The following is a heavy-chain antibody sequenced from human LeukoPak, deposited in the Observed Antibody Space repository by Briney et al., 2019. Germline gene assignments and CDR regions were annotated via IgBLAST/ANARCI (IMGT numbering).Heavy chain of an antibody. CDR1: GSNITYNY. Sequence: GGSLRLSCAASGSNITYNYMTWVRQAPGKGLEWVSLINSVGDTYYADSLKGRITVPRDTSNNALFLQMSGLRPEDTAVYYCARTSFCYDMDVWGQGTTVTVSS. D-gene: IGHD3-16*02. CDR2: INSVGDT. J-gene: IGHJ6*02. CDR3: ARTSFCYDMDV. V-gene: IGHV3-53*05.